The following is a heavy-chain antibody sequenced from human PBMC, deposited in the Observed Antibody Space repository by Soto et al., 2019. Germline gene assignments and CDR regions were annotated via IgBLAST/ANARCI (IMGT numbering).Heavy chain of an antibody. D-gene: IGHD3-9*01. Sequence: EVQLLESGGGFVHPGGSLRLSCAASGFTFSNYAMSWVRQAPGRGLEWVSAISGSGGSTYYSDSVKGRFTISRDNSKNTLSLQVNRLNAEDTALYYCAKPYYEILTGYSPFASWGQGTLVTVSS. CDR1: GFTFSNYA. V-gene: IGHV3-23*01. CDR3: AKPYYEILTGYSPFAS. J-gene: IGHJ4*02. CDR2: ISGSGGST.